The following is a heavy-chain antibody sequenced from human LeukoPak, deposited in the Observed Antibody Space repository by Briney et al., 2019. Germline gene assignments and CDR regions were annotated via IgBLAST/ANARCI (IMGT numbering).Heavy chain of an antibody. CDR1: GFTFSSYG. CDR3: GQDLLLAIGELSGDSDY. D-gene: IGHD3-10*01. Sequence: QPGGSLRLSCAASGFTFSSYGMHWVRQAPGKGLEWVAVIWYDGSHKYYADSVKGRFTISRDNSKNTLHLQMNSLRAEDTAVYYCGQDLLLAIGELSGDSDYWGQGTLVTVSS. J-gene: IGHJ4*02. V-gene: IGHV3-33*06. CDR2: IWYDGSHK.